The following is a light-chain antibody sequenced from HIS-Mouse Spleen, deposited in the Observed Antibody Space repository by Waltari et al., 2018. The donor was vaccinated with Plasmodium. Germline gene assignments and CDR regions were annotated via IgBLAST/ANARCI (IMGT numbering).Light chain of an antibody. CDR2: EDS. CDR3: YSTDSSGNHRV. V-gene: IGLV3-10*01. CDR1: ALPKKY. Sequence: SYELTQPPPVSVSPGQTARITCSGDALPKKYAYWYQQKSGQAPVLVIYEDSKRPSGIPERVSGSSSGTMATLTISGAQVEDEADYYCYSTDSSGNHRVFGGGTKLTVL. J-gene: IGLJ3*02.